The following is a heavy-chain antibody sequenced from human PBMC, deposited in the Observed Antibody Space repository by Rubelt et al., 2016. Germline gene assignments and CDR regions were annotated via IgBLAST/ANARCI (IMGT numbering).Heavy chain of an antibody. D-gene: IGHD3-10*01. CDR1: GGSISSSSYY. CDR2: INHSGST. V-gene: IGHV4-39*07. Sequence: QLQLQESGPGLVKPSETLSLTCTVSGGSISSSSYYWGWIRQPPGKGLEWIGEINHSGSTNYNPSLMSRVTISVDTSKNQFSLKLSSVTAADTAVYYCARESWEFTTEGAFDIWGQGTMVTVSS. CDR3: ARESWEFTTEGAFDI. J-gene: IGHJ3*02.